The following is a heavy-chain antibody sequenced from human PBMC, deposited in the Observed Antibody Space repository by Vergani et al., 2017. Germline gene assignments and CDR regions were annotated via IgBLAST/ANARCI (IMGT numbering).Heavy chain of an antibody. J-gene: IGHJ4*02. CDR2: IYYSGST. D-gene: IGHD6-13*01. CDR1: GGSISSGGYY. CDR3: ARVGQQLAAFYYFDY. V-gene: IGHV4-31*03. Sequence: QVQLQESGPGLVKPSQTLSLTYTVSGGSISSGGYYWSWIRQHPGKGLEWIGYIYYSGSTYYNPSLKSRVTISVDTSKNQFSLKLSSGTAADTAVYYCARVGQQLAAFYYFDYWGQGTLVTVSS.